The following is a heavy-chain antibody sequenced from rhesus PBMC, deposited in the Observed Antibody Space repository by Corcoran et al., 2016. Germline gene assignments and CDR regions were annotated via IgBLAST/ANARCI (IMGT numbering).Heavy chain of an antibody. V-gene: IGHV4-122*02. D-gene: IGHD6-25*01. CDR3: ASQPYSGSWNYFDY. J-gene: IGHJ4*01. CDR1: GGSISSGYYY. CDR2: ITYSGST. Sequence: QVQLQESGPGLVKPSETLSLTCAVSGGSISSGYYYWSWIRQPPGKGLEWIGYITYSGSTSYNPSLTSRVTMSRDTAKNQFSLKLSSVTAADTAVYYCASQPYSGSWNYFDYWGQGVLVTVSS.